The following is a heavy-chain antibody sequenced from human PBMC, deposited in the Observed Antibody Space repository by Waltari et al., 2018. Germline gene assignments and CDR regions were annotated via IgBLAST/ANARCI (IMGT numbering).Heavy chain of an antibody. D-gene: IGHD7-27*01. CDR1: GDSLSTYY. CDR3: ARAKENWGRNAFDI. Sequence: QVQLQESGPGLVKPSETLSLTCTVSGDSLSTYYWSWIRQPAGKGLEWIGLFYNSCTPYYNPSLKSRVTMSVDTSNNQFSLKLDSVTAADTAVYYCARAKENWGRNAFDIWGQGTVLTVSS. CDR2: FYNSCTP. V-gene: IGHV4-4*07. J-gene: IGHJ3*02.